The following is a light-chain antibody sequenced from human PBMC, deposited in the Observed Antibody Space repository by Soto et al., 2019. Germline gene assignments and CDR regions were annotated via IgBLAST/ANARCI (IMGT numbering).Light chain of an antibody. Sequence: QSALTQPASVSGSPGQSITISCTETSSDVGNYNFVSWYQHHAGTAPKLIIYQVNNRPSGGSDRFSGSKSGDTASLTISGLQADDEADYYCTSYTAFSTDILFGGGTKLTVL. J-gene: IGLJ2*01. V-gene: IGLV2-14*01. CDR1: SSDVGNYNF. CDR2: QVN. CDR3: TSYTAFSTDIL.